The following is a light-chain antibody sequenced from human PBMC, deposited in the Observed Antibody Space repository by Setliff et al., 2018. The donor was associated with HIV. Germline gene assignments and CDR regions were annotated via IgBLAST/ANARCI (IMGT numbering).Light chain of an antibody. CDR3: SSYAITNTLP. V-gene: IGLV2-14*01. CDR1: SSDVGGYSH. Sequence: QSVLTQPASVSGSPGQSITISCTGTSSDVGGYSHVSWYQQHPGKAPKLIIYEVRNRPSGVSNCFPGSKSGNTASLTISGLQAEDEADYYCSSYAITNTLPFGTGTKVTVL. CDR2: EVR. J-gene: IGLJ1*01.